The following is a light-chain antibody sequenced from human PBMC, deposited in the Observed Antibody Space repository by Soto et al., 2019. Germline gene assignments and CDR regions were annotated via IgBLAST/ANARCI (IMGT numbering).Light chain of an antibody. CDR2: EGS. J-gene: IGLJ1*01. Sequence: QSVLTQPASVSGSPGQSITISCTGTSSDVGSYNLVSWYQQHPGKAPKLMIYEGSKRPSGVSNRFSGSKSGNTASLTVSGLQADDEADYYCSSYAGNNNYVFGTGTKVTVL. CDR1: SSDVGSYNL. CDR3: SSYAGNNNYV. V-gene: IGLV2-14*02.